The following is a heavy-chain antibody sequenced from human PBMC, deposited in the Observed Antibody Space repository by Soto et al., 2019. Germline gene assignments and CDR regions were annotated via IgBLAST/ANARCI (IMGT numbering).Heavy chain of an antibody. J-gene: IGHJ3*02. CDR2: ISGSGGST. CDR3: AKALPHYGGNPPEAFDI. CDR1: GFTFSSYA. Sequence: EVQLLESGGGLVQPGGSLRLSCAASGFTFSSYAMSWVRQAPGKGLEWVSAISGSGGSTYYADSVKGRFTISRDNSKNTLYLQMNSLRAEDTAVYYCAKALPHYGGNPPEAFDIWGQGTMVTVSS. D-gene: IGHD4-17*01. V-gene: IGHV3-23*01.